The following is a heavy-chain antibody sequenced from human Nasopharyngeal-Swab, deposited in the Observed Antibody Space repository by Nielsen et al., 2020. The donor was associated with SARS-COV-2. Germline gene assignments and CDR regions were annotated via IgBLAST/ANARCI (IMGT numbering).Heavy chain of an antibody. Sequence: GESLKISCAASGFTFSSSSMNSVRQAPGKGLEWVSSVSSTSSYIYYADSLKGRFTISRDNAKNSLYLQLNSLRAEDTAVYYCARDPLSSWQAIGNWYFDLWGRGTLVTVSS. J-gene: IGHJ2*01. CDR1: GFTFSSSS. V-gene: IGHV3-21*01. D-gene: IGHD6-13*01. CDR2: VSSTSSYI. CDR3: ARDPLSSWQAIGNWYFDL.